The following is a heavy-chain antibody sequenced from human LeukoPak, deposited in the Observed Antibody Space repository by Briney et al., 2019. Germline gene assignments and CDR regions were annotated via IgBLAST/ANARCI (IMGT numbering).Heavy chain of an antibody. CDR1: GFTFSSSW. V-gene: IGHV3-74*01. J-gene: IGHJ2*01. CDR2: MNADGRTI. Sequence: PGGSLRLSCAASGFTFSSSWMHWVRHGPGKGLVWVARMNADGRTINYADSVKGRFTISRDNAKNTLYLQMNSLRTEDAAVYYCARAGNYYFDLWGRGTQVTVSS. D-gene: IGHD1-7*01. CDR3: ARAGNYYFDL.